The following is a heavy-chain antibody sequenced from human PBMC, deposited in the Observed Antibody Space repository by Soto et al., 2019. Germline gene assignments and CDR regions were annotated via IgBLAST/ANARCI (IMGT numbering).Heavy chain of an antibody. V-gene: IGHV4-34*01. CDR2: INHSGST. CDR3: ARGRLWFDYYYYGMDV. J-gene: IGHJ6*02. CDR1: SGSFSGYY. Sequence: PLETLSLTCAVYSGSFSGYYWSWIRQPPGKGLEWIGEINHSGSTNYNPSLKSRVTISVDTSKNQFSLKLSSVTAADTAVYYCARGRLWFDYYYYGMDVWGQGTTVTVSS. D-gene: IGHD3-10*01.